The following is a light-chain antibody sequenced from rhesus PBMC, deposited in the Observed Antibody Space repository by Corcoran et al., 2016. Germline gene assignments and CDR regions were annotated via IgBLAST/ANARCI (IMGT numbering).Light chain of an antibody. J-gene: IGKJ2*01. CDR1: ENVNNY. CDR2: KAS. V-gene: IGKV1-74*01. Sequence: DIQMTQSPSSLSASVGDRVTITCRASENVNNYLNWYQQKPGKAPKLRIYKASTLQSGVPSRFSGSGSGTDYTFTISSLQPEDVATYYCQHSYGTPYSFGQGTKVEIK. CDR3: QHSYGTPYS.